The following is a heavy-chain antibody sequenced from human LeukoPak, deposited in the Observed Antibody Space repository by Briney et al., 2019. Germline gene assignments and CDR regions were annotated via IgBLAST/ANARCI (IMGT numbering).Heavy chain of an antibody. D-gene: IGHD6-19*01. CDR1: GGSISGYH. CDR2: IFYTGNA. CDR3: ASGARWLVHAFDI. V-gene: IGHV4-59*12. J-gene: IGHJ3*02. Sequence: SETLSLTCTVSGGSISGYHWNWIRQSPGKGLEWIANIFYTGNADYNPSLKSRVTISVDTSKNQFSLKLSSVTAADTAVYYCASGARWLVHAFDIWGQGTMVTVSS.